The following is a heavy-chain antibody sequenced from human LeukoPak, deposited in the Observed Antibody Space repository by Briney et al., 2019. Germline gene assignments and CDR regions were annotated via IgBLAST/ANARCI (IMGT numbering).Heavy chain of an antibody. D-gene: IGHD2-2*01. J-gene: IGHJ4*02. V-gene: IGHV3-53*01. CDR3: ARGETSSYDY. Sequence: GGSLRLSCAASGLTVSINYMSWVRQAPGKGLEWVSVIYSGGNTYYADSVKGRFTISRDNSKNTVYLQMNSLRAEDTAVYYCARGETSSYDYWGQGTLVTASS. CDR2: IYSGGNT. CDR1: GLTVSINY.